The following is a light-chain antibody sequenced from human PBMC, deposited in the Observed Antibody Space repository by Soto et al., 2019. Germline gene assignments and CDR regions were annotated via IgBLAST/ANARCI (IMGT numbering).Light chain of an antibody. J-gene: IGLJ2*01. CDR1: SSDVGGYNF. CDR3: SSYARSNTLL. CDR2: DVT. Sequence: QSVLTQPASVSGSPGQSITISCTGTSSDVGGYNFVSWYQQYPGKAPKLMIYDVTNRPSGVSNRFSGSKSGNTASLTISGLQAEDEADYYCSSYARSNTLLFGGGTQLTVL. V-gene: IGLV2-14*03.